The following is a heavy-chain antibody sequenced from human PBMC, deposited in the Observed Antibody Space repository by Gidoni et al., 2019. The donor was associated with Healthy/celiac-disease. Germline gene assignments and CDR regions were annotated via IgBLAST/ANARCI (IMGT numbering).Heavy chain of an antibody. V-gene: IGHV4-39*01. CDR3: ARPLGAGYYKSNWFDP. J-gene: IGHJ5*02. D-gene: IGHD3-9*01. CDR2: IYYSGST. CDR1: GGSISSSSYY. Sequence: QLQLQESGPGLVKPSETLSLTCTVSGGSISSSSYYWGWIRQPPGKGLEWIGSIYYSGSTYYNPSLKSRVTISVDTSKNQFSLKLSSVTAADTAVYYCARPLGAGYYKSNWFDPWGQGTLVTVSS.